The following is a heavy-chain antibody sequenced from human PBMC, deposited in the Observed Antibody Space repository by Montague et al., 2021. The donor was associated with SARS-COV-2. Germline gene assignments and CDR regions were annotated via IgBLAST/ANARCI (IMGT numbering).Heavy chain of an antibody. V-gene: IGHV3-23*03. CDR3: AKSRGIRYDSSGYYYPLDY. J-gene: IGHJ4*02. CDR2: IYSGGSST. CDR1: GFNFSSYA. Sequence: SLRISCAASGFNFSSYAMSWVRQAPGKGLEWVSVIYSGGSSTYYADSVKGRFTISRDNSKNTLYLQMNSLRAEDTAVYYCAKSRGIRYDSSGYYYPLDYWGQGTLVTVSS. D-gene: IGHD3-22*01.